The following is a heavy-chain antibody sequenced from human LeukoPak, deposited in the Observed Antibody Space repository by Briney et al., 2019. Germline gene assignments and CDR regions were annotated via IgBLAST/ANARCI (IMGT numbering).Heavy chain of an antibody. CDR2: ISGSGGST. J-gene: IGHJ4*02. D-gene: IGHD2-15*01. V-gene: IGHV3-23*01. CDR1: GFTFSSYA. CDR3: AKDIVVVVAAPHYFDY. Sequence: GGSLRLSCAASGFTFSSYAMSWVRQAPGKGLEWVSAISGSGGSTYYADSVKGRFTISRDNSKNTLYLQMNSLRAEDTAVYYCAKDIVVVVAAPHYFDYRGQGTLVTVSS.